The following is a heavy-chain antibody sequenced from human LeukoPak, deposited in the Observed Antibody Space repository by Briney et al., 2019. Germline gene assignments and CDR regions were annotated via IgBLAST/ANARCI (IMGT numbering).Heavy chain of an antibody. V-gene: IGHV4-34*01. CDR1: GGSFSGYY. D-gene: IGHD3-3*01. CDR3: ATSIRAIFGVVIFHGY. J-gene: IGHJ4*02. CDR2: INHSGST. Sequence: SETLSLTCAVYGGSFSGYYWSWIRQPPGKGLEWIGEINHSGSTNYNPSLKSRVTISVDTSKNQFSLKLSSVTAADTAVYYCATSIRAIFGVVIFHGYWGQGTLVTVSS.